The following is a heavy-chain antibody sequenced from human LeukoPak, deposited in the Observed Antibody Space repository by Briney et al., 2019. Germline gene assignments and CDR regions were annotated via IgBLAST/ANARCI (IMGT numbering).Heavy chain of an antibody. Sequence: PGGPLRLSCAASGFTFSSCGMHWVRQAPDKGLEWVAVISYDGSNKYYADSVKGRFTISRDNSKNTLHLQMNSLRAEDTAVYYCAKDMYSYGHGYFDYWGREPWSPSRQ. CDR2: ISYDGSNK. D-gene: IGHD5-18*01. CDR3: AKDMYSYGHGYFDY. CDR1: GFTFSSCG. J-gene: IGHJ4*02. V-gene: IGHV3-30*18.